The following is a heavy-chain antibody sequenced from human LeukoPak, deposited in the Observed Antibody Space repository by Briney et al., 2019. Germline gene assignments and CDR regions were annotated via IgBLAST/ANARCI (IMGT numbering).Heavy chain of an antibody. J-gene: IGHJ3*02. CDR1: GFTFSSND. Sequence: PGGSLRLSCAASGFTFSSNDMSWVRQAPGKGLEWVPVIYSGGSTYYSDSVMGRFTISRDNSKNTLYLQMNSLRAEDTAVYYCARDYYDSSGYYWGAFDIWGQGTMVTVSS. V-gene: IGHV3-53*01. CDR2: IYSGGST. D-gene: IGHD3-22*01. CDR3: ARDYYDSSGYYWGAFDI.